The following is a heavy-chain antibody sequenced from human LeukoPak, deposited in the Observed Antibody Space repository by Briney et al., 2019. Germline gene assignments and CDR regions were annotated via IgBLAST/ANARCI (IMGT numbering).Heavy chain of an antibody. CDR3: AFGVGATTLDY. CDR2: IYYSGST. D-gene: IGHD1-26*01. J-gene: IGHJ4*02. V-gene: IGHV4-59*13. CDR1: GGSISSYY. Sequence: SETLSLTCTVSGGSISSYYWSWIRQPPGKGRKWIGYIYYSGSTNYNPSLKSRVTISVDTSKNQFSLKLSSVTAADTAVYYCAFGVGATTLDYWGQGTLVTVSS.